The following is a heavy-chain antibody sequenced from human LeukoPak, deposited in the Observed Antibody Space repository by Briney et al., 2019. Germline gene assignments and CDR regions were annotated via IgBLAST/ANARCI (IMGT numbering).Heavy chain of an antibody. J-gene: IGHJ4*02. D-gene: IGHD3-22*01. CDR3: ARGYDSSGYYYSYFDY. CDR2: ISYDGSNK. CDR1: GFTLSSYA. V-gene: IGHV3-30-3*01. Sequence: PGGSLRLSCAASGFTLSSYAMHWVRQAPGKGLEWVAVISYDGSNKYYADSVKGRFTISRDNSKNTLYLQMNSLRAEDTAVYYCARGYDSSGYYYSYFDYWGQGTLVTVSS.